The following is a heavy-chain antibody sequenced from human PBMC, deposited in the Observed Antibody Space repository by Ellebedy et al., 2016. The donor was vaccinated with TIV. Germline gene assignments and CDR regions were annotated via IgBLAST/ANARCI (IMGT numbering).Heavy chain of an antibody. CDR1: GFTFSDYY. D-gene: IGHD6-19*01. CDR3: ASLRFLQTAYSSGEYYFDY. Sequence: GESLKISCAASGFTFSDYYMSCIRQAPGKGLEWVSYISSSGSTIYYADSVKGRFTISRDNAKNSLYLQMNSLRAEDTAVYYCASLRFLQTAYSSGEYYFDYWGQGTLVTVSS. J-gene: IGHJ4*02. CDR2: ISSSGSTI. V-gene: IGHV3-11*01.